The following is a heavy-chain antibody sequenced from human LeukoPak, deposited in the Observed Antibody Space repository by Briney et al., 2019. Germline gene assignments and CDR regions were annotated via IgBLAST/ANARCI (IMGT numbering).Heavy chain of an antibody. CDR2: ISGSGGST. V-gene: IGHV3-23*01. CDR3: AKEDYYDSRGGPDY. J-gene: IGHJ4*02. Sequence: GGSLRLSCAASGFTFSSYAMSWVRQAPGKGLEWVSAISGSGGSTYYADSVKGRFTISRDNSKNTLYLQMNSLRAGDTAVYYCAKEDYYDSRGGPDYWGQGTLVTVSS. CDR1: GFTFSSYA. D-gene: IGHD3-22*01.